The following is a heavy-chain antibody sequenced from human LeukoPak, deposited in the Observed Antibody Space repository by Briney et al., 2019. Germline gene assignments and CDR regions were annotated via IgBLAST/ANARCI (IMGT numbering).Heavy chain of an antibody. CDR2: IYYSGST. D-gene: IGHD6-19*01. Sequence: SETLSLTCTVSGGSISSYYWSWIRQPPGKGLEWIGYIYYSGSTYYNPSLKSRVPISVDTSKNQFSLKLSSVTAADTAVYYCARHPRGWDAFDIWGQGTMVTVSS. CDR1: GGSISSYY. V-gene: IGHV4-59*08. J-gene: IGHJ3*02. CDR3: ARHPRGWDAFDI.